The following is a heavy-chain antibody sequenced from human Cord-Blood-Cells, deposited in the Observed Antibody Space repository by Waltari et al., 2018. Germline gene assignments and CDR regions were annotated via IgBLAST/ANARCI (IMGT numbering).Heavy chain of an antibody. CDR1: GYTLTELS. J-gene: IGHJ2*01. CDR2: FDPEDGET. CDR3: ATDSPFGGYDHWYFDL. D-gene: IGHD5-12*01. Sequence: QVQLVQSGAEVKKPGASVKVSCKVSGYTLTELSMHWVRRAPGKGLEWMGGFDPEDGETIYAQKFQGRVTMTEDTSTDTAYMELSSLRSEDTAVYYCATDSPFGGYDHWYFDLWGRGTLVTVSS. V-gene: IGHV1-24*01.